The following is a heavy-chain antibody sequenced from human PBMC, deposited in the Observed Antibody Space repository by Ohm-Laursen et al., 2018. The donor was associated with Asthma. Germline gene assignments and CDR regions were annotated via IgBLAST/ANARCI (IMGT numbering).Heavy chain of an antibody. CDR3: ARDAIAVAGTDYYYYYYGMDV. CDR1: GGTFSSYA. V-gene: IGHV1-69*01. CDR2: IIPIFGTA. Sequence: SSVKVSCKASGGTFSSYAISWVRQAPGQGLEWMGGIIPIFGTANYAQKFQGRVTITADESTSTAYMELSSLRSEDTAVYYCARDAIAVAGTDYYYYYYGMDVWGQGTTVTVSS. J-gene: IGHJ6*02. D-gene: IGHD6-19*01.